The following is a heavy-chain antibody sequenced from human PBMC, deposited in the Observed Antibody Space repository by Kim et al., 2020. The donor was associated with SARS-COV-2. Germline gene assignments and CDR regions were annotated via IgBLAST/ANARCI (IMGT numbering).Heavy chain of an antibody. J-gene: IGHJ4*02. V-gene: IGHV3-11*05. CDR3: ARVPGYSSNSFDY. Sequence: YADSVKGRFTIARENAKNSLYLQMNSLRAEDTAVYYCARVPGYSSNSFDYWGQGTLVTVSS. D-gene: IGHD6-13*01.